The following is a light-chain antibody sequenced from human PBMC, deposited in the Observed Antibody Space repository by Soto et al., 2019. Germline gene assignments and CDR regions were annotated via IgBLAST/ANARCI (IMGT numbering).Light chain of an antibody. J-gene: IGKJ4*01. CDR1: QYINTR. CDR3: QQYNNWPLT. V-gene: IGKV3D-15*03. Sequence: EIVLTQSPATLSSFPGDRVTLSCRASQYINTRLAWYQHRPGQAPRLLIYRTSLRAAGIPARFSASGSGTDFTLTISDVQPEDFALYYCQQYNNWPLTFGGGTTVEIK. CDR2: RTS.